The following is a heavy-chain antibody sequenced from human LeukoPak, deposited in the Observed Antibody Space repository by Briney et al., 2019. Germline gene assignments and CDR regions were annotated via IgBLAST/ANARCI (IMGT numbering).Heavy chain of an antibody. J-gene: IGHJ3*02. V-gene: IGHV3-15*01. Sequence: GGSLRLSCAASGFTFSSYAMSWVRQAPGKGLEWVGRIKRKADGGPTDYAAPVKGRFTISRDDSKDTLYLQMNSLKTEDTAMYYCTTNDAFDIWGQGTMVTVSS. CDR1: GFTFSSYA. CDR3: TTNDAFDI. CDR2: IKRKADGGPT.